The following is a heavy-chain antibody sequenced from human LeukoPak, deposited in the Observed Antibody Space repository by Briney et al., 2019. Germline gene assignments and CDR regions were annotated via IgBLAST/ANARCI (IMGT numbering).Heavy chain of an antibody. V-gene: IGHV3-23*01. D-gene: IGHD4-17*01. CDR1: GFTFSSYA. CDR3: AKDQRLYGDFAWPASFDY. Sequence: PGGSLRLPCAASGFTFSSYAMSWVRQAPGKGLEWVSAISGSGGSTYYADSVKGRFTISRDNSKNTLYLQMNSLRAEDTAVYYCAKDQRLYGDFAWPASFDYWGQGTLVTVSS. CDR2: ISGSGGST. J-gene: IGHJ4*02.